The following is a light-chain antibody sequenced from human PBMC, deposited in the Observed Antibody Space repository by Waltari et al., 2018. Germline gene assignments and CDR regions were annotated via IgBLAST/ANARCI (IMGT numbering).Light chain of an antibody. CDR1: QSVGSSS. V-gene: IGKV3-20*01. CDR2: RAS. CDR3: QQHGTLPAT. J-gene: IGKJ1*01. Sequence: EIELTQSPGTASLSPGERVTLSCRASQSVGSSSLAWYQQKPGQAPRLVIYRASRRATGIPDRFSGSGSGTDFSLTISRLEPEDFAVYYCQQHGTLPATFGQGTKVEIK.